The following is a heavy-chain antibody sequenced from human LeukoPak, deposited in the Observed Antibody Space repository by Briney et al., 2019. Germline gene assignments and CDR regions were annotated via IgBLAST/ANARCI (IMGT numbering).Heavy chain of an antibody. D-gene: IGHD3-22*01. J-gene: IGHJ4*02. CDR2: IIPIFGTA. V-gene: IGHV1-69*13. CDR3: ARDPYYYDSSVYFDY. CDR1: GGTFSSYA. Sequence: GASVRVSCKASGGTFSSYAISWVRQAPGQGLEWMGGIIPIFGTANYAQKFQGRVTITADESTSTAYMELSSLRSEDTAVYYCARDPYYYDSSVYFDYWGQGTLVTVSS.